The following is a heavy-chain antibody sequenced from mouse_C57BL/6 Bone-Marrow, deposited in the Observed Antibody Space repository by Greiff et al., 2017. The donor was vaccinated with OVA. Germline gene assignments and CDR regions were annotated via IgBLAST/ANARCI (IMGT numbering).Heavy chain of an antibody. J-gene: IGHJ3*01. Sequence: EVKLVDSGGGLVKPGGSLKLSCAASGFTFSDYGMHWVRQAPEKGLEWVAYISSGSSTIYYADTVKGRFTISRDNAKNTLFLQMTSLRSEDTAMYYCARPHYYGSSWFAYWGQGTLVTVSA. V-gene: IGHV5-17*01. CDR2: ISSGSSTI. D-gene: IGHD1-1*01. CDR3: ARPHYYGSSWFAY. CDR1: GFTFSDYG.